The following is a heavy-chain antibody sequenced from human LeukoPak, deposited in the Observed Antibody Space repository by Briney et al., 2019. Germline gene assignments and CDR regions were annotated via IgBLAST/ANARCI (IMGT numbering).Heavy chain of an antibody. D-gene: IGHD6-13*01. V-gene: IGHV3-23*01. J-gene: IGHJ4*02. CDR3: AKFRRLMSSSSDY. CDR2: ISGSGGST. Sequence: PGGSLRLTCAASGFTFSSYAMSWVRQAPGKGLEWVSAISGSGGSTYYADSVKGRFTISRDNSKNTLYLQMNSLRAEDTAVYYCAKFRRLMSSSSDYWGQGTLVTVSS. CDR1: GFTFSSYA.